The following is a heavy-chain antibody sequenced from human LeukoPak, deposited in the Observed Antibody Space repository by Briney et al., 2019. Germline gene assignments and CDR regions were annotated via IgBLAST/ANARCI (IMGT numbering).Heavy chain of an antibody. CDR1: GFTFSSYA. CDR2: ISYDGSNK. D-gene: IGHD6-19*01. J-gene: IGHJ4*02. CDR3: AKDGGGSSGWSLDY. V-gene: IGHV3-30*04. Sequence: GGSLRLSCAASGFTFSSYAMHWVRQAPGKGLEWVAVISYDGSNKYYADSVKGRFTISRDNSKNTLYLQMNSLRAEDTAVYYCAKDGGGSSGWSLDYWGQGTLVTVSS.